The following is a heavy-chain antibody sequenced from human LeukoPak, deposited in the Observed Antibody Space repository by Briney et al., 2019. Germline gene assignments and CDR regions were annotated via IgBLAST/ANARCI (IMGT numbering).Heavy chain of an antibody. CDR1: GGSISSSSYY. Sequence: SETLSLTCTVSGGSISSSSYYWGWIRQPPGKGLEWIGSIYYSGSTYYNPSLKSRVTISVDTSKNQFSLKLSSVTAADTAVYYCARQDYTAKSNYGMDVWGQGTTVTVSS. J-gene: IGHJ6*02. D-gene: IGHD4-11*01. CDR3: ARQDYTAKSNYGMDV. V-gene: IGHV4-39*01. CDR2: IYYSGST.